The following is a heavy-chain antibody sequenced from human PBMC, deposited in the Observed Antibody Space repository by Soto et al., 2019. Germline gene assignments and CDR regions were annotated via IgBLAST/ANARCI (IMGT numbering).Heavy chain of an antibody. CDR3: ATHRGAILYDFLPMDV. J-gene: IGHJ6*04. CDR2: IYYSGST. Sequence: QVQLQESGPGLVKPSQTLSLTCTVSGGSISSGGYYWSWIRQHPGKGLEWIGYIYYSGSTYYNPSLKSRVTISVDTSKNQFSLKLSSVTAADTAVYYCATHRGAILYDFLPMDVWGKGTTVTVSS. D-gene: IGHD3-3*01. V-gene: IGHV4-31*03. CDR1: GGSISSGGYY.